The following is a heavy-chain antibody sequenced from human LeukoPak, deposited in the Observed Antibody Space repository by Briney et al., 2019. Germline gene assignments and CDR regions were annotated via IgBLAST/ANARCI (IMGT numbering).Heavy chain of an antibody. J-gene: IGHJ4*02. CDR3: ARDVHGTLDF. CDR2: IRQDGGDK. Sequence: GGSLRLSCEAFGFSLSNYWMAWVRQGPGKGLGWVANIRQDGGDKGHADSVKDRFTISRDNAKNSVYLQMNSLGADDSGLYYCARDVHGTLDFWGQGILVTVSS. CDR1: GFSLSNYW. V-gene: IGHV3-7*01. D-gene: IGHD1-26*01.